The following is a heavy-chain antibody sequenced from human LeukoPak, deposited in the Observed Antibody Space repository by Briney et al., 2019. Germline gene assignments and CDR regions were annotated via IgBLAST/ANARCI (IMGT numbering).Heavy chain of an antibody. D-gene: IGHD5-12*01. CDR2: IKQDESEK. V-gene: IGHV3-7*01. J-gene: IGHJ4*02. CDR1: GFTFSSYG. CDR3: ARDPSGSDFDY. Sequence: GGSLRLSCIASGFTFSSYGMNWVRQAPGKGLEWVANIKQDESEKFYVDSVKGRFTISRDNAKNSLYLQMNSLRAEDTAVYYCARDPSGSDFDYWGQGTLVTVSS.